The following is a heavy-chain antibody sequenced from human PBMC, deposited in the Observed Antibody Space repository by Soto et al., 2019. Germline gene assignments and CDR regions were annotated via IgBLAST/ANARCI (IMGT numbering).Heavy chain of an antibody. CDR3: ARDAYCGGDCYSDVDY. V-gene: IGHV3-21*01. J-gene: IGHJ4*02. CDR2: ISSSSSYI. D-gene: IGHD2-21*02. Sequence: EVQLVESGGGLVKPGGSLSLSCAASGFTFSSYSMNWVRQAPGKGLEWVSSISSSSSYIYYADSVKGRFTISRDNAKNSLYLQMNSLRAEDTAVYYCARDAYCGGDCYSDVDYWGQGTLVTVSS. CDR1: GFTFSSYS.